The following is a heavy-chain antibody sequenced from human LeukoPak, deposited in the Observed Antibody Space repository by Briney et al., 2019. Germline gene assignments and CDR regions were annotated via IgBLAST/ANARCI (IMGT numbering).Heavy chain of an antibody. D-gene: IGHD3-3*01. Sequence: SETLSLTCAVSGYSISSGYYWGWIRQPPGKGLEWIGSIYHSGSTYYNPSLKSRVTISVDTSKNQFSLKLSSVTAADTAVYYCARVSLELEARFDPWGQGTLVTVSS. CDR3: ARVSLELEARFDP. V-gene: IGHV4-38-2*01. CDR1: GYSISSGYY. J-gene: IGHJ5*02. CDR2: IYHSGST.